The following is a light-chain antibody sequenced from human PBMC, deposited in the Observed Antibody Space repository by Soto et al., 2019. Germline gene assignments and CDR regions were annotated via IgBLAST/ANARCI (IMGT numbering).Light chain of an antibody. CDR2: DTS. J-gene: IGKJ1*01. V-gene: IGKV3-15*01. Sequence: EIVVTQSPATLSVSPGERVTLSCRASQSVSSSLAWYQQRPGQAPRLLIYDTSTRARGIAARFSGSGSGTEFTLTISSLQSEDVAVYYCQQYVHWPPGTFGQGTTVEIK. CDR3: QQYVHWPPGT. CDR1: QSVSSS.